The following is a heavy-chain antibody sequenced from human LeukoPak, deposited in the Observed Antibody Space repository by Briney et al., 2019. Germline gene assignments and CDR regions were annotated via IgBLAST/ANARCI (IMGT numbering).Heavy chain of an antibody. Sequence: SETLSLTCTVSGGSISSSSYYWGWIRQPPGKGLEWIGSIYYSGSTYYNPSLKSRVTISVDTSKNQFSLKLSSVTAADTAVYYCARYPPIGYEDDAFDIWGQRTMVTVSS. CDR3: ARYPPIGYEDDAFDI. J-gene: IGHJ3*02. CDR1: GGSISSSSYY. V-gene: IGHV4-39*01. D-gene: IGHD6-13*01. CDR2: IYYSGST.